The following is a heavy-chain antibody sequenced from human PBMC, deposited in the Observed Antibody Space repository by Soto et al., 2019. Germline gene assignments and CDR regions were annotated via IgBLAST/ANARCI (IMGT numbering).Heavy chain of an antibody. J-gene: IGHJ4*01. CDR1: EYTFTGYY. CDR3: ASRIAAGHYLGVFDY. CDR2: INPNSGGT. D-gene: IGHD7-27*01. V-gene: IGHV1-2*04. Sequence: ASVKVSCKASEYTFTGYYIHWVRRAPGQGLEWMGWINPNSGGTNYAQKFQGWVTMTRDTSISTAYMELTSVTAADTAVYYCASRIAAGHYLGVFDYWGHGTLVTVSS.